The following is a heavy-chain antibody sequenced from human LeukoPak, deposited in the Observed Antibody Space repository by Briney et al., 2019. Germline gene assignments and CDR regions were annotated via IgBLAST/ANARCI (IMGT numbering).Heavy chain of an antibody. J-gene: IGHJ3*02. CDR1: GGSFSGYY. Sequence: SETLSLICAVYGGSFSGYYWSWIRQPPGKGLEWIGEINHSGSTNYNPSLKSRVTISVDTSKNQFSLKLSSVTAADTAVYYCARGPLRRSSSFGRAFDIWGQGTMVTVSS. CDR3: ARGPLRRSSSFGRAFDI. D-gene: IGHD6-6*01. V-gene: IGHV4-34*01. CDR2: INHSGST.